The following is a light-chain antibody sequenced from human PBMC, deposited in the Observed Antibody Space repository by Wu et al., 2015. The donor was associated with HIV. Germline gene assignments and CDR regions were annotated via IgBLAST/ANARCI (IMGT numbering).Light chain of an antibody. J-gene: IGKJ1*01. Sequence: DIQMTQSPSSLSASVGDRVTITCRASQGISNYSAWYQQKPGKVPKLLIYDVSTLQSGVPSRFSGSGSGTDFTLTISSLQPEDVATYYCQKYNSGPPKWTFGQGTKVEIK. V-gene: IGKV1-27*01. CDR1: QGISNY. CDR2: DVS. CDR3: QKYNSGPPKWT.